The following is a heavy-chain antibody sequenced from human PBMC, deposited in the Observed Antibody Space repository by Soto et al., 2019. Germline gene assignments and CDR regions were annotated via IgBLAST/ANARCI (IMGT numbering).Heavy chain of an antibody. J-gene: IGHJ5*02. D-gene: IGHD2-21*02. CDR3: ARAEYCGGDCYPRFDP. V-gene: IGHV1-18*01. CDR1: GYTFTSYG. CDR2: ISAYNGNT. Sequence: ASVKVSCKASGYTFTSYGISWVRQAPGQGLEWMGWISAYNGNTNYAQKLQGRVTMTTDTSTSTAYMELRSLRSDDTTVDYCARAEYCGGDCYPRFDPWGQGTLVTVSS.